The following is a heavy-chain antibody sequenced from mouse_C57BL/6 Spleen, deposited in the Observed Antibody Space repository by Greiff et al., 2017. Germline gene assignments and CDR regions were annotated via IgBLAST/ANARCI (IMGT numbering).Heavy chain of an antibody. D-gene: IGHD2-5*01. J-gene: IGHJ3*01. CDR1: GYTFTDYN. Sequence: VQLQQSGPELVKPGASVKMSCKASGYTFTDYNMHWVKQSHGKSLEWIGYINPNNGGTSYNQKFKGKATLTVNKSSSTAYMELRSLTSEDSAVYYCARWYYSNWGWFAYWGQGTLVTVSA. CDR3: ARWYYSNWGWFAY. V-gene: IGHV1-22*01. CDR2: INPNNGGT.